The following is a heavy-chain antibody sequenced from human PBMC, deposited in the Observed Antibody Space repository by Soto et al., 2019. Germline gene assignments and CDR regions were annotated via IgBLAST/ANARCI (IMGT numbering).Heavy chain of an antibody. J-gene: IGHJ4*02. CDR2: RHYEEDQG. D-gene: IGHD4-17*01. V-gene: IGHV1-24*01. Sequence: ASVKVSGKVSGNTLSGSPMHWVGQAPGKGLGLMGSRHYEEDQGDFAHSVQGGVTLTEDTSTDTAYMYMSSLKSEDTAVYYCAPGVTTFDYWGQGTRVTVSS. CDR1: GNTLSGSP. CDR3: APGVTTFDY.